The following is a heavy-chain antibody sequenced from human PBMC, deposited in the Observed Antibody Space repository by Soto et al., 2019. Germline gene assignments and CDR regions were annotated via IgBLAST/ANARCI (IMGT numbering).Heavy chain of an antibody. Sequence: ASVKVSCKASGFTFTSSAVQWVRQARGQRLEWIGWIVVGSGNTNYAQKFQERVTITRDMSTSTAYMELSSLRSEDTAVYYCAATSYYSDGSSGYYYYYYMDVWGKGTTVTVSS. CDR2: IVVGSGNT. D-gene: IGHD3-22*01. V-gene: IGHV1-58*01. J-gene: IGHJ6*03. CDR1: GFTFTSSA. CDR3: AATSYYSDGSSGYYYYYYMDV.